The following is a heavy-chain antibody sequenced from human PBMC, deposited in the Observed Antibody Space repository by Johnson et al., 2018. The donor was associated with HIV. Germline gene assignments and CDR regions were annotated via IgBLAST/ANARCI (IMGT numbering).Heavy chain of an antibody. D-gene: IGHD3-10*02. CDR2: ISYDGSNK. Sequence: QMQLVESGGGVVQPGRPLRLSCAASGFTFSSYAMHWVRQAPGKGLEWVAVISYDGSNKYYVDSVTGRFTISRDNAKNSLYVQMNSLRVEDTAVYYCAKDLTYVISALDIWGQGTMVTVSS. V-gene: IGHV3-30*04. CDR1: GFTFSSYA. CDR3: AKDLTYVISALDI. J-gene: IGHJ3*02.